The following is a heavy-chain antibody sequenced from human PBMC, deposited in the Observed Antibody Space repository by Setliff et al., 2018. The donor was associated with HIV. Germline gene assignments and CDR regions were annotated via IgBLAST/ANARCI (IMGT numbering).Heavy chain of an antibody. CDR1: GGTFSSYA. V-gene: IGHV1-69*10. J-gene: IGHJ4*02. CDR2: IIPILGIA. CDR3: ARDHGILTGYYTGH. D-gene: IGHD3-9*01. Sequence: SVKVSCKASGGTFSSYAISWVRQAPGQGLEWMGGIIPILGIANYAQKFRGRVTITADESTSTAYMELSSLRSEDTAVYYCARDHGILTGYYTGHWGQGTLVTVSS.